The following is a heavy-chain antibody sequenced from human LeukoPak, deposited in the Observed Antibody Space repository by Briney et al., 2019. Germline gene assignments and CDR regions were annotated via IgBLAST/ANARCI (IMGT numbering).Heavy chain of an antibody. D-gene: IGHD3-10*01. CDR2: INPNSGGT. Sequence: ASVKVSCKASGYTFTGYYMHWVRQAPGQGLEWMGWINPNSGGTNYAQKFQGRVTMTRDTSISTAYMELGRLRSDDTAVYYCARDRHLLWFGELLNSFDYWGQGTLVTVSS. J-gene: IGHJ4*02. V-gene: IGHV1-2*02. CDR1: GYTFTGYY. CDR3: ARDRHLLWFGELLNSFDY.